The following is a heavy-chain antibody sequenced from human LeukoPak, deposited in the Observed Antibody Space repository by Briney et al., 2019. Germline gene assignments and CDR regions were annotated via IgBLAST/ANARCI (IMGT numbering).Heavy chain of an antibody. V-gene: IGHV1-69*13. CDR2: IIPIFGTA. CDR1: GGTFSSYA. D-gene: IGHD5-18*01. Sequence: ASAKVSCKASGGTFSSYAISWVRQAPGQGLEWMGGIIPIFGTANYAQKFQGRVTITADESTSTAYMELSSPRSEDTAVYYCARVWGYSYGYDGDYYYYGMDVWGQGTTVTVSS. J-gene: IGHJ6*02. CDR3: ARVWGYSYGYDGDYYYYGMDV.